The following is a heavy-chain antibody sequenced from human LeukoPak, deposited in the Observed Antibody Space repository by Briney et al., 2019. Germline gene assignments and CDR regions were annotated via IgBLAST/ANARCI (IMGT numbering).Heavy chain of an antibody. D-gene: IGHD7-27*01. Sequence: ASVKVSCKASGYTFTSYDINWVRQATGQGLEWMGWMNPNSGDTGYVQKFLGRVTMTRSTSISTAYMVLSSLRSEDTAVYYCARGPGGTGSLFDYWGQGTPVTVSS. CDR3: ARGPGGTGSLFDY. J-gene: IGHJ4*02. V-gene: IGHV1-8*01. CDR2: MNPNSGDT. CDR1: GYTFTSYD.